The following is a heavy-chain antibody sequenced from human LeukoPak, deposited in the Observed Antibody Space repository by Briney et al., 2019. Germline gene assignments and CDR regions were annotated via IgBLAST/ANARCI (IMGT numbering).Heavy chain of an antibody. CDR2: ISSSSSYI. CDR3: ARVSLLRYFDWSPVPFDY. CDR1: GFTFSSYS. J-gene: IGHJ4*02. D-gene: IGHD3-9*01. Sequence: GGSLRLSCAASGFTFSSYSMTWVRQAPGKGLEWASSISSSSSYIYYADSVKGRFTISRDNAKNSLYLQMNSLRAEDTAVYYCARVSLLRYFDWSPVPFDYWGQGTLVTVSS. V-gene: IGHV3-21*01.